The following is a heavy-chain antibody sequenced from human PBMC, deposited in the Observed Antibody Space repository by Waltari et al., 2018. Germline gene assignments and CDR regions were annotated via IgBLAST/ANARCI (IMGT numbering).Heavy chain of an antibody. CDR1: GFTFDDYA. CDR3: AKSGEWELQGRIDF. D-gene: IGHD1-26*01. CDR2: INWNSGSI. V-gene: IGHV3-9*01. J-gene: IGHJ4*02. Sequence: EVELVESGGDLVQPGRSLRLSCAASGFTFDDYAMHWVRQAPGKGLEWVSGINWNSGSIGYVDSLRGRFTISRDNAKNSLYLEMNSLRAEDTALYYCAKSGEWELQGRIDFWGQGTLVTGSS.